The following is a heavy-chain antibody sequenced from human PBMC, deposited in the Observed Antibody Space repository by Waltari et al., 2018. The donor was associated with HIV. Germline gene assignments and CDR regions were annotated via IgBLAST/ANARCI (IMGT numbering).Heavy chain of an antibody. D-gene: IGHD2-15*01. CDR2: LNSDGSSR. J-gene: IGHJ4*02. CDR3: ARASHYIEFSTFDGDYYFDV. CDR1: GFSVSNHW. Sequence: VQLVESGGGSIKTGGYLRLSCTAAGFSVSNHWMSWVGQGPGKGLVWVARLNSDGSSRNYADAVKGRFVISRDNARNTVYLQLNSLRVEDTAMYFCARASHYIEFSTFDGDYYFDVWGRGTRVAVSS. V-gene: IGHV3-74*01.